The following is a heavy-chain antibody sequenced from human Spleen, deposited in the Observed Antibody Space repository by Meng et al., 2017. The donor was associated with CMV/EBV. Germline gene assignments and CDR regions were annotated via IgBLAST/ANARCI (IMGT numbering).Heavy chain of an antibody. CDR2: AYYGVSP. V-gene: IGHV4-61*08. D-gene: IGHD2-21*01. J-gene: IGHJ4*02. CDR1: GASVNSGDYY. CDR3: ARGMRDCGGDCYDY. Sequence: SETLSLTCTVSGASVNSGDYYWSWIRQPPGKGLEWIGFAYYGVSPQYNPSLTSRVTISLDPSKGQFSLRLTSVTAADTGMYYCARGMRDCGGDCYDYWGQGTSVTVSS.